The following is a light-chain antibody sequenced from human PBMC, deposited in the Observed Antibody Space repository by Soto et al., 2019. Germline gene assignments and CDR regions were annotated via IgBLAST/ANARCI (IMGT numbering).Light chain of an antibody. CDR2: EVR. J-gene: IGLJ1*01. CDR1: SSDVGGYNY. CDR3: SSFAGGNNYV. V-gene: IGLV2-8*01. Sequence: QSVLTQPPSASGSPGQSVTISCTGKSSDVGGYNYVSWYQQRPGKAPKLMIYEVRERPSGVPDRFSGSKSGNTASLTVSGLQAEDEADYYCSSFAGGNNYVFGTGTKVTVL.